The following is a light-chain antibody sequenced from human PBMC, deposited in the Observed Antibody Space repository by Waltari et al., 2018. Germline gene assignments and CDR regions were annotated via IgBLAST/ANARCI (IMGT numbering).Light chain of an antibody. CDR2: DAT. J-gene: IGLJ2*01. CDR3: SSYSGSITL. V-gene: IGLV2-14*03. Sequence: QSALTQPASVSGSPGQSITISCTGTSSDFASYNYVSWYQQHPGKAPKLVIYDATYRPSGVSVRVSGSKSGNTASLTISGLQPEDEAAYYCSSYSGSITLFGGGTKLSVL. CDR1: SSDFASYNY.